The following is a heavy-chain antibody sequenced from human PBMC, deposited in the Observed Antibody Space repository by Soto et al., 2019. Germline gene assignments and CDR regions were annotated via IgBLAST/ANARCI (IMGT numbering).Heavy chain of an antibody. V-gene: IGHV3-48*01. CDR2: ISSSSSTI. D-gene: IGHD6-19*01. Sequence: GGSLRLSCAASGFTFSSYSMNWVRQAPGKGLEWVSYISSSSSTIYYADSVKGRFTISRDNAKNSLYLQMNSLRAEDTAVYYCARDQWLDDYWGQGTLVTVSS. CDR3: ARDQWLDDY. J-gene: IGHJ4*02. CDR1: GFTFSSYS.